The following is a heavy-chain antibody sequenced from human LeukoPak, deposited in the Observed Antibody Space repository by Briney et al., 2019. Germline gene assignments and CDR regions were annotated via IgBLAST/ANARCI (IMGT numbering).Heavy chain of an antibody. J-gene: IGHJ4*02. D-gene: IGHD3-3*01. CDR2: IYYSGST. CDR3: ASAHYDFWSGYYGYYFDC. CDR1: GGSISSYY. Sequence: SETLSLTCTVPGGSISSYYWSWIRHPPGKGLEWIGHIYYSGSTNYNPSLKSRVTISVDTSKNQFSLKLSSVTAADTAVYYCASAHYDFWSGYYGYYFDCWGQGTLVTVSS. V-gene: IGHV4-59*01.